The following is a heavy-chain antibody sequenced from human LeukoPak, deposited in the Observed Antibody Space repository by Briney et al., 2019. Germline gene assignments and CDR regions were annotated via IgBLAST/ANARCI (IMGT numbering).Heavy chain of an antibody. CDR1: GLTLTNYG. CDR3: AKRGVVIRVILIGFHREPSFFDS. D-gene: IGHD3-9*01. V-gene: IGHV3-23*01. CDR2: ISDCGGRR. Sequence: GGSLRLSCAVSGLTLTNYGMSWVRQAPGKGLEWVAGISDCGGRRIYSESVKGRFTISRDNPQNKLYLQMNSLRAEDTAVYFCAKRGVVIRVILIGFHREPSFFDSWGQGAVVSVSS. J-gene: IGHJ4*02.